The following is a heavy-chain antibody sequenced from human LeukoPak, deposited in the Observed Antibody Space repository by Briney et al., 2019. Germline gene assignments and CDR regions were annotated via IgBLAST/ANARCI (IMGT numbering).Heavy chain of an antibody. CDR2: INHSGST. Sequence: SETLSLTCAVYGGSFSGYYWSWIRQPPGKGLEWIGEINHSGSTNYNPSLKSRVTISVDTSKNQFSLKLSSVTAADTAVYYCARRSDVLLWFGMDYWGQGTLVTVSS. V-gene: IGHV4-34*01. CDR3: ARRSDVLLWFGMDY. CDR1: GGSFSGYY. D-gene: IGHD3-10*01. J-gene: IGHJ4*02.